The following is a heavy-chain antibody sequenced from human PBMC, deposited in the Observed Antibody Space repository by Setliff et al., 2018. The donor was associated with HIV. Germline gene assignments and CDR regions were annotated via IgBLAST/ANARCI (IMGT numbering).Heavy chain of an antibody. J-gene: IGHJ4*02. CDR3: ARDYSGWYYFDC. CDR1: GESVSGYY. CDR2: INHSGST. D-gene: IGHD6-19*01. Sequence: PSETLSLTCAVYGESVSGYYWSWIRQPPGKGLEWIGEINHSGSTNYNPSLKSRVTISVDTSKSQFSLKLSSVTAADTAVYYCARDYSGWYYFDCWGQGTLVTVSS. V-gene: IGHV4-34*01.